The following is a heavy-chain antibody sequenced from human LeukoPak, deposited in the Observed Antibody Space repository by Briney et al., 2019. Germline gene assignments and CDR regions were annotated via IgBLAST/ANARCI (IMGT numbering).Heavy chain of an antibody. D-gene: IGHD3-9*01. V-gene: IGHV3-48*03. CDR2: IHPPAKPR. J-gene: IGHJ4*02. CDR1: GFTLSSYE. CDR3: ARAFVSGYDVSTGYFRALDI. Sequence: PGGSLRHSCEVSGFTLSSYEMYWVRPAPWKRLEWLSYIHPPAKPRHNEESVQGRFTVARDNGKCLLFLQMNSLRAGDSAIYYCARAFVSGYDVSTGYFRALDIWGQGALVTVSS.